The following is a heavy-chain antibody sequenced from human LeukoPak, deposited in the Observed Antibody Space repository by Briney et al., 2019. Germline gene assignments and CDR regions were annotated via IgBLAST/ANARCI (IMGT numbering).Heavy chain of an antibody. CDR2: ISGSSTYI. Sequence: GGSLRLSCAASGFTFSTYSMNWVRQAPGKGLEWVSSISGSSTYIYYADSVKGRFTISRDNAKNSLYLHMNSLRAEDTAVYYRARRYCSGGSCYCDYWGQGTLVTVSS. V-gene: IGHV3-21*01. J-gene: IGHJ4*02. CDR3: ARRYCSGGSCYCDY. D-gene: IGHD2-15*01. CDR1: GFTFSTYS.